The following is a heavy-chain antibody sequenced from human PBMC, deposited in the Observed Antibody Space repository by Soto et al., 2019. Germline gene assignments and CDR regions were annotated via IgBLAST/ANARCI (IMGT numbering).Heavy chain of an antibody. V-gene: IGHV3-30*18. J-gene: IGHJ6*02. D-gene: IGHD3-22*01. CDR3: AKDQSVLQFDSSGYYSYFYGMDV. CDR2: ISYDGSNK. CDR1: GFTFSTYG. Sequence: PGGSLRLSCAVSGFTFSTYGIHWVRQAPGKGLEWVAVISYDGSNKYYGDSVKGRFTISRDNSKNTLYVQMNSLRAEDTAVYYCAKDQSVLQFDSSGYYSYFYGMDVWGQGTTVTVSS.